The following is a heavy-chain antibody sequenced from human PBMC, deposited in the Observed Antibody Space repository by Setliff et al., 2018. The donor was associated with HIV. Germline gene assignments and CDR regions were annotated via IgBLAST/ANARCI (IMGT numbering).Heavy chain of an antibody. V-gene: IGHV1-18*01. D-gene: IGHD3-10*01. Sequence: ASVKVSCKASGGNFRSYGISWVRQAPGQGLEWMGWISAYNGNTNYAQKLQGRVTMTTDTSTSTAYMELRSLRSDDTAVYYCARDYGSGRGSDPWGQGTLVTVSS. CDR3: ARDYGSGRGSDP. CDR1: GGNFRSYG. J-gene: IGHJ5*02. CDR2: ISAYNGNT.